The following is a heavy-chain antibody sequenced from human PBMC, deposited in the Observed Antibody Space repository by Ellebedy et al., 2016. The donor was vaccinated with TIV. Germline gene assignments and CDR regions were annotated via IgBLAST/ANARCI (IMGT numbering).Heavy chain of an antibody. V-gene: IGHV3-30-3*01. CDR1: GFTFGSYG. Sequence: GESLKISCAASGFTFGSYGLHWVRQAPGKGLEWVAFISYDGSDKSQADSVKGRFTISRDNSRNTLYLEMNSLRLEDTGVYYCARTFLSYFFDYWGQGTLVTVSS. J-gene: IGHJ4*02. CDR3: ARTFLSYFFDY. D-gene: IGHD2/OR15-2a*01. CDR2: ISYDGSDK.